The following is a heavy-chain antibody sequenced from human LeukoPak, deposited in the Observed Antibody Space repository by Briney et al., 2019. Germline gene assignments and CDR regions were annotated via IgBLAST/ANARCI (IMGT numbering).Heavy chain of an antibody. J-gene: IGHJ4*02. D-gene: IGHD2-2*01. Sequence: GGSLRLSCAASGFTFSDYYMSWIRQAPGKGLEWVSYISSSGSTIYYADSVKGRFTISRDNAKNSLYLQMSSLRAEDTAVYYCARVGGDIVVVPAVIGDYWGQGTLVTVSS. CDR3: ARVGGDIVVVPAVIGDY. V-gene: IGHV3-11*01. CDR2: ISSSGSTI. CDR1: GFTFSDYY.